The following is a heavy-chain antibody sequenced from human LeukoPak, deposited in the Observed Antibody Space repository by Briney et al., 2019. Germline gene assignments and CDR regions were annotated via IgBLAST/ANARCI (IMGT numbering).Heavy chain of an antibody. J-gene: IGHJ4*02. CDR2: IYYSGST. V-gene: IGHV4-59*01. CDR3: ARVSGEYFDKYYFDY. Sequence: SETLSLTCTVSGGSISSYYWSWLRQPPGKGLEWIGYIYYSGSTNYNPSLKSRVTISVDTSKNQFSLKLSSVTAADTAVYYCARVSGEYFDKYYFDYWGQGTLVTVSS. D-gene: IGHD3-9*01. CDR1: GGSISSYY.